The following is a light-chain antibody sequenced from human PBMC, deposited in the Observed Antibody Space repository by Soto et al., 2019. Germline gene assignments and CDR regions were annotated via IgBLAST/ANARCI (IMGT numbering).Light chain of an antibody. V-gene: IGKV3-11*01. CDR2: DAS. J-gene: IGKJ3*01. Sequence: EIVLTQSPATLSLSPGERATLSCRASQSVSSYLAWYQQKPGQAPRLLIYDASNRATGIPARFSGSGSGTDFTLTISSLEPEDFATYYCQQTYSSPMAFGLGTKVDIK. CDR1: QSVSSY. CDR3: QQTYSSPMA.